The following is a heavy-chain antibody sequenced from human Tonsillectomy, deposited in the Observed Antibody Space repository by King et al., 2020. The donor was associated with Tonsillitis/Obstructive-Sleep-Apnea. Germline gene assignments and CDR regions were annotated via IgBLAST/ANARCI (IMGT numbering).Heavy chain of an antibody. CDR3: ARGVGGGIDY. V-gene: IGHV3-7*03. CDR1: GFTFSSHW. Sequence: VQLVESGGGLVQPGGSLRVSCAASGFTFSSHWMSWVRQAPGKGLEWVANIKQDGSEKYYVDSVKGRFTISRDNAKNSLYLQMNSLRAEDTAVYFCARGVGGGIDYWGPGTLVTGFS. D-gene: IGHD3-16*01. J-gene: IGHJ4*02. CDR2: IKQDGSEK.